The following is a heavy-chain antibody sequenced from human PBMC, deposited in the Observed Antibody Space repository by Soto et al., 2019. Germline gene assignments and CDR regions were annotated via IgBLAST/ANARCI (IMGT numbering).Heavy chain of an antibody. CDR3: AKVFHEDYYYYGMDV. J-gene: IGHJ6*02. CDR1: GFTFSSYG. Sequence: GGSLRLSCAASGFTFSSYGMHWVRQAPGKGLEWVAVISYDGSNKYYADSVKGRFTISRDNSKNTLYLQMNSLRAEDTAVYYCAKVFHEDYYYYGMDVWGQGTTVTVS. V-gene: IGHV3-30*18. D-gene: IGHD3-3*01. CDR2: ISYDGSNK.